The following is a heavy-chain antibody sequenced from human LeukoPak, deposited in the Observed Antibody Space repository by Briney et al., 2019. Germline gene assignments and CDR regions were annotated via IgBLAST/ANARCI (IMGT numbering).Heavy chain of an antibody. J-gene: IGHJ6*03. CDR1: GFTFSSSW. CDR2: INTDGSST. V-gene: IGHV3-74*01. CDR3: ARVSGYDSWSGDRLPTIHMDA. D-gene: IGHD3-3*01. Sequence: GGSLRLSCAASGFTFSSSWMYWVRQAPGKGLVWVSRINTDGSSTSYADSVKGRFTISRDNAKNTLYLQMNSLRAEDTAVYYCARVSGYDSWSGDRLPTIHMDAWGKGTTVTVSS.